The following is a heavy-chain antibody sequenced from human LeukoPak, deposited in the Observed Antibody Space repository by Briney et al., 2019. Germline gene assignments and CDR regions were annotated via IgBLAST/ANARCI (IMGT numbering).Heavy chain of an antibody. Sequence: SETLSLTCTVSGVSITGSVSSVSYYWGWIRQPPGKGQEWIGTFHYNGAAFQNPSLQSRVTMSIDSSKNHLSLKLSSVTAADTAVYFCASFTVAFDSWGQGILVTVTS. J-gene: IGHJ4*02. CDR3: ASFTVAFDS. CDR2: FHYNGAA. CDR1: GVSITGSVSSVSYY. D-gene: IGHD4-11*01. V-gene: IGHV4-39*02.